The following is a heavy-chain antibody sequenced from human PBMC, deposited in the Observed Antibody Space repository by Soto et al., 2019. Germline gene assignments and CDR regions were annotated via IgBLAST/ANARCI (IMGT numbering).Heavy chain of an antibody. CDR1: GGSISSYY. V-gene: IGHV4-59*01. CDR3: ARGLVRGVMIRVPLFDP. J-gene: IGHJ5*02. CDR2: IYYSGST. D-gene: IGHD3-10*01. Sequence: SETLSLTCTVSGGSISSYYWSWIRQPPGKGLEWIGYIYYSGSTNYNPSLKSRVTISVDTSKNQFSLKLSSVTAADTAVYYCARGLVRGVMIRVPLFDPWGQGTLVTVSS.